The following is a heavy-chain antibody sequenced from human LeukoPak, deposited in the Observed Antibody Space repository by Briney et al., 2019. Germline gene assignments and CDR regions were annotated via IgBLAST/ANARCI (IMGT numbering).Heavy chain of an antibody. CDR1: GYTFINYE. CDR2: MNPNSGNT. J-gene: IGHJ4*02. D-gene: IGHD6-13*01. CDR3: ARGDPAAAGMG. Sequence: GASVKVSCKASGYTFINYEINWVRQATGQGLEWMGWMNPNSGNTGYAQKFQGRVTMTRNTSISTAYMELSSLRSEDTAVYYCARGDPAAAGMGWGQGTLVTVSS. V-gene: IGHV1-8*01.